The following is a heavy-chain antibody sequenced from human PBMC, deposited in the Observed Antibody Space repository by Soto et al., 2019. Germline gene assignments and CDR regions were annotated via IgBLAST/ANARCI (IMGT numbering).Heavy chain of an antibody. D-gene: IGHD2-15*01. CDR3: AAGRGYCSGGSCYYWFDP. CDR2: INAGNGNT. CDR1: GYTFTSYA. Sequence: ASLKVSCKASGYTFTSYAMNWVRQAPGQRLEWMGWINAGNGNTKYSQKFQGRVTITRDTSASTAYMELSSLRSEDTAVYYCAAGRGYCSGGSCYYWFDPWGQGTLVTVSS. J-gene: IGHJ5*02. V-gene: IGHV1-3*01.